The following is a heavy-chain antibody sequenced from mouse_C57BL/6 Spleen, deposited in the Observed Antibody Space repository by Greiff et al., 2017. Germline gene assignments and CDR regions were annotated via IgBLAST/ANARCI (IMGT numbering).Heavy chain of an antibody. CDR2: IDPSDSDT. D-gene: IGHD4-1*01. J-gene: IGHJ1*03. CDR1: GYTFTSYW. Sequence: QVQLQQPGAELVRPGSSVKLSCKASGYTFTSYWMHWVKQRPIQGLEWIGNIDPSDSDTHYNQKFKDKARLTVDKSSSTAYMQLSSLTSEDSAVYYCARTGREWYFDVWGTGTTVTVSS. CDR3: ARTGREWYFDV. V-gene: IGHV1-52*01.